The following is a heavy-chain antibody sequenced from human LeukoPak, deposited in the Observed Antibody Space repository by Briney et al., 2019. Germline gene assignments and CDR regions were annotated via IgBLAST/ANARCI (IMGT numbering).Heavy chain of an antibody. CDR1: GFAFSSYS. Sequence: PGGSLRLSCAASGFAFSSYSMNWVRQAPGKGLEWVSYISSSSSAIYYADSVKGRFTISRDNAKNSLYLQMNSLRAEDTAVYYCTTNPPVRWGASSEPPNYWGQGTLVTVSS. CDR3: TTNPPVRWGASSEPPNY. CDR2: ISSSSSAI. V-gene: IGHV3-48*01. J-gene: IGHJ4*02. D-gene: IGHD2-15*01.